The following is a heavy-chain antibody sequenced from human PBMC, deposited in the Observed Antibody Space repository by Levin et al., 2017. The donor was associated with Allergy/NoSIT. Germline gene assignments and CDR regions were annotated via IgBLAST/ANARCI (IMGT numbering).Heavy chain of an antibody. CDR1: GGSISSHY. Sequence: SETLSLTCAVSGGSISSHYWSWIRQPPGKGLEWIGYTYNSGSTNYNPSLKSRVTISVDTSKNQFSLRLSSVTAADTAIYYCARSGGLDGYCSGGNCYATVVCDDWGQGTLVTVSS. J-gene: IGHJ4*02. D-gene: IGHD2-15*01. CDR2: TYNSGST. CDR3: ARSGGLDGYCSGGNCYATVVCDD. V-gene: IGHV4-59*11.